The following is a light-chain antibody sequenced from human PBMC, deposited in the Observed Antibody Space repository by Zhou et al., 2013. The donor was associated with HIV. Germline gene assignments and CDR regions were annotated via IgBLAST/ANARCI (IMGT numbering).Light chain of an antibody. CDR2: AAS. CDR3: QQYFSTPPIT. CDR1: QTISTY. J-gene: IGKJ3*01. V-gene: IGKV1-NL1*01. Sequence: DIQMTQSPSSLSASVGDRVTITCRASQTISTYLNWYQQKPGKAPKLLLFAASRLQSGVPSRFSGGGSGADHTLTITSLQPEDFATYYCQQYFSTPPITFGPGTTVDIK.